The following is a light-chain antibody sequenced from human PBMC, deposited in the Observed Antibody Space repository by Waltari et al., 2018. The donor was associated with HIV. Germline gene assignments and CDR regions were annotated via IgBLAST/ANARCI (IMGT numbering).Light chain of an antibody. CDR3: KSRDSTGEGWV. J-gene: IGLJ3*02. V-gene: IGLV3-19*01. Sequence: SSDLTQDPPVSVALGQTVRITCQGATLTYYFASWYQQKPGQAPLLLFYGAKSRPSGIPDRFSGSKSGNSASLTIIGVQAEDEADYFCKSRDSTGEGWVFGGGTKLTVL. CDR1: TLTYYF. CDR2: GAK.